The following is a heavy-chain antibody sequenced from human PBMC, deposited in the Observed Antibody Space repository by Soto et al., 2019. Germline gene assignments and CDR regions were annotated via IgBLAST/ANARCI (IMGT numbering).Heavy chain of an antibody. CDR3: AQDLRYSGGSDYYHYGMDV. CDR1: GFTFDDFA. V-gene: IGHV3-43*01. CDR2: ITWDGHKT. Sequence: EVRLVESGGVVVQPGGSLRLSCAASGFTFDDFAMHWVRQVAGKGLEWVALITWDGHKTYYSDSVKGRFTISRANNKNSLFLQMTSLRTEDTALYYCAQDLRYSGGSDYYHYGMDVWGQGTPVTVSS. J-gene: IGHJ6*02. D-gene: IGHD1-26*01.